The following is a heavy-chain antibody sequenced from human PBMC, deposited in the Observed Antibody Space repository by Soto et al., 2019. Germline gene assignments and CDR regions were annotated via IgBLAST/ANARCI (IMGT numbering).Heavy chain of an antibody. J-gene: IGHJ4*02. Sequence: EVQLVESGGDLVQPGGSLRLSCAASGFTFSSSWMHWVRQTPGKELVWVSRINSDGSGTVYADSVKGRFTISKDIAKNTLYLQMNSLRAEDTAVYYCATAGEGYFASWGPGTLVTVSS. CDR3: ATAGEGYFAS. CDR1: GFTFSSSW. CDR2: INSDGSGT. D-gene: IGHD3-10*01. V-gene: IGHV3-74*01.